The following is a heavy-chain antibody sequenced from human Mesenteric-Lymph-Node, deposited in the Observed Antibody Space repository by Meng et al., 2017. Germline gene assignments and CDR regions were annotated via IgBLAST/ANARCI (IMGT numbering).Heavy chain of an antibody. D-gene: IGHD6-13*01. CDR2: ISSSSSYI. CDR3: ARDQRPNLAAAGTTEGPYNWFDP. V-gene: IGHV3-11*06. CDR1: GFSFSDYY. Sequence: GESLKISCAASGFSFSDYYMSWIRQAPGKGLECVSSISSSSSYIYYADSVKGRFTISRDNAKNSLYLKMNSMRAEDTAVYYCARDQRPNLAAAGTTEGPYNWFDPWGQGTLVTVSS. J-gene: IGHJ5*02.